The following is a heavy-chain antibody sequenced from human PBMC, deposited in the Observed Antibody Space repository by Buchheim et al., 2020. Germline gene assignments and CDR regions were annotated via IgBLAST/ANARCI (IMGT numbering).Heavy chain of an antibody. CDR2: LSSNGDGT. V-gene: IGHV3-23*01. D-gene: IGHD1-26*01. CDR1: GFTFSNYA. CDR3: TTGLRVVGAT. J-gene: IGHJ4*02. Sequence: EVQLLESGGGLVQPGGSLRLSCTASGFTFSNYAMSWVRQAPGKGLEWFSGLSSNGDGTYYADSVKGRFSISRDNSKSTLFLQMNSLRAGDTAVYYCTTGLRVVGATWGQGTL.